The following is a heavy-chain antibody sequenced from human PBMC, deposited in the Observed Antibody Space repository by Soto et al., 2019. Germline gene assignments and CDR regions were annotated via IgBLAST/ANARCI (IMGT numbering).Heavy chain of an antibody. CDR1: GFTFSDYY. CDR3: ARDLGYYDSDGYLYY. D-gene: IGHD3-22*01. V-gene: IGHV3-11*01. J-gene: IGHJ4*02. Sequence: PGGYPRISCAASGFTFSDYYMSLIRQAPGKGLEWVSYISSSGSIIYYADSVKGRFTISRDNAKNSLYLQMNSLRAEDTVLYYCARDLGYYDSDGYLYYCGQGT. CDR2: ISSSGSII.